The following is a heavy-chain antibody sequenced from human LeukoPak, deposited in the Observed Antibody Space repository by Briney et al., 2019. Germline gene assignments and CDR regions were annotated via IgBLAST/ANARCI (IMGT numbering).Heavy chain of an antibody. CDR2: ISWNSGSI. V-gene: IGHV3-9*01. CDR1: GFTFDDYA. CDR3: AKAGSSGYSYGYDY. J-gene: IGHJ4*02. D-gene: IGHD5-18*01. Sequence: GGSLRLSCAASGFTFDDYAMHWARQAPGKGLEWVSGISWNSGSIGYADSVKGRFTISRDNAKNSLYLQMNSLRAEDTALYYCAKAGSSGYSYGYDYWGQGTLVTVSS.